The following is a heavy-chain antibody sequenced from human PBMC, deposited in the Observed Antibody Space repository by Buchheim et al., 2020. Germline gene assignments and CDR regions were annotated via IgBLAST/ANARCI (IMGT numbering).Heavy chain of an antibody. V-gene: IGHV3-30*04. CDR3: ARERPYYDFWSGYMDY. J-gene: IGHJ4*02. CDR2: ISYDGSNK. CDR1: GFTFSSYA. D-gene: IGHD3-3*01. Sequence: QVQLVESGGGVVQPGRSLRLSCAASGFTFSSYAMHWVRQAPGKGLEWVAVISYDGSNKYYADSVKGRFTISRDNSKNTLYLQMNSLRAEDTAVYYCARERPYYDFWSGYMDYWGQGTL.